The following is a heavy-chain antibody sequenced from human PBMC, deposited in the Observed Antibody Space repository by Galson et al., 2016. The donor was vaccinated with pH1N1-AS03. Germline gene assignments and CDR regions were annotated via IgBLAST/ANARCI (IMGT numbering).Heavy chain of an antibody. CDR3: AKDLHFYDSYYLDY. Sequence: LRLSCAASGFTFNRHAMHWVRQAPGKGLEWVAIMSYDGSTKYYADSVRDRFTISRDNSKKTLYLHMSSLRAEDTAVYYCAKDLHFYDSYYLDYWGRGTLVIVSS. J-gene: IGHJ4*02. D-gene: IGHD2/OR15-2a*01. CDR1: GFTFNRHA. CDR2: MSYDGSTK. V-gene: IGHV3-30*18.